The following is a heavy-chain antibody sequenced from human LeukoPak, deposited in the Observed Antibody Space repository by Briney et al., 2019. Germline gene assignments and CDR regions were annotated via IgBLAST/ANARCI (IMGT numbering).Heavy chain of an antibody. CDR2: INPNSGGT. CDR3: ARDKQLVRRPGPIDY. J-gene: IGHJ4*02. D-gene: IGHD6-6*01. CDR1: GYTFTGYY. V-gene: IGHV1-2*06. Sequence: GASVKVSCKAWGYTFTGYYMHWVRQPPGQGLECMGRINPNSGGTHYAQNFQGRVTMTRDTSNNTAYMELSRLRSDDTAVYYCARDKQLVRRPGPIDYWGQGTLVTVSS.